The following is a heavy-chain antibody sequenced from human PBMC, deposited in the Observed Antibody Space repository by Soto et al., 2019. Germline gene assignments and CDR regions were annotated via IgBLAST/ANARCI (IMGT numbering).Heavy chain of an antibody. Sequence: GLSMRSPRQSQRKGLEWVGGFDPEDGETIYAQKFQGRVTMTEDTSTDTAYMELSSLRSEDTAVYYCATGGGFWSCYSPFAYWGQGTLVLVSP. V-gene: IGHV1-24*01. CDR1: GLS. CDR2: FDPEDGET. J-gene: IGHJ4*02. CDR3: ATGGGFWSCYSPFAY. D-gene: IGHD3-3*01.